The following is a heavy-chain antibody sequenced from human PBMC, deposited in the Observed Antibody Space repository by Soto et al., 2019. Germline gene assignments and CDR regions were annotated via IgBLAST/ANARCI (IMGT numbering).Heavy chain of an antibody. CDR1: GFTFSSYV. V-gene: IGHV3-30*18. CDR2: ISHDGSNK. J-gene: IGHJ3*02. CDR3: AKGGPDCARTTCYLLVAFDI. D-gene: IGHD2-2*01. Sequence: QVQLVQSGGGVVQPGRSLRLSCAASGFTFSSYVTHWVRQAPGEGLEWVAAISHDGSNKYYADSVKGRFTISRDNSKNTLYLQMNSLRTEDTAVYYCAKGGPDCARTTCYLLVAFDIWGQGTMVTVSS.